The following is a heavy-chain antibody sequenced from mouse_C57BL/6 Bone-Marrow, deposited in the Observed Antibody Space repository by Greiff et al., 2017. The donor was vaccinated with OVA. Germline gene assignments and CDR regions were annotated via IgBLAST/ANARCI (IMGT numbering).Heavy chain of an antibody. CDR1: GFTFSDYY. Sequence: EVMLVESEGGLVQPGSSMKLSCTASGFTFSDYYMAWVRQVPEKGLEWVANINYDGSSTYYLDSLKSRFIISRDNAKNILYLQMSSLKSEDTATYYCARGDYYGNAMDYWGQGTSVTVSS. CDR3: ARGDYYGNAMDY. V-gene: IGHV5-16*01. D-gene: IGHD1-1*01. J-gene: IGHJ4*01. CDR2: INYDGSST.